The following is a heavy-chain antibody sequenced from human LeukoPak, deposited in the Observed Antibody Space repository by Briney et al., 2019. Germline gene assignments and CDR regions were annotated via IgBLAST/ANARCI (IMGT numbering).Heavy chain of an antibody. V-gene: IGHV3-30*18. CDR3: AKATGIAAAGTSADY. J-gene: IGHJ4*02. D-gene: IGHD6-13*01. CDR2: ISYDGSNK. CDR1: GFTFSSYG. Sequence: QPGRSLRLSCAASGFTFSSYGMHWVRQAPGKGLEWVAVISYDGSNKYYADSVKGRFTISRDNSKNTLYLQMNSLRAEDTAVYYCAKATGIAAAGTSADYWGQGTLVTVSS.